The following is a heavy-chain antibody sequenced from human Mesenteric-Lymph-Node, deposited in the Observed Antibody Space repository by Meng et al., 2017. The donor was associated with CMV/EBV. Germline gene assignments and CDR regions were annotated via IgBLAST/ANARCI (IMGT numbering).Heavy chain of an antibody. D-gene: IGHD2-2*01. CDR2: IIPILGIA. CDR3: ARDRIVVVPAAAPLYYYYYGMDV. V-gene: IGHV1-69*10. J-gene: IGHJ6*02. CDR1: GGTFSSYA. Sequence: SVKVSCKASGGTFSSYAISWVRQAPGQGLEWMGGIIPILGIANYAQKLQGRVTMTTDTSTSTAYMELRSLRSDDTAVYYCARDRIVVVPAAAPLYYYYYGMDVWGQGTTVTVSS.